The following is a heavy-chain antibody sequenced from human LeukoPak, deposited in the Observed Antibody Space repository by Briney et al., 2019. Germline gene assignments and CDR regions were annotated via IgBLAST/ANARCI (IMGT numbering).Heavy chain of an antibody. V-gene: IGHV3-21*01. D-gene: IGHD3-9*01. CDR3: ARDWYDNSDAFDI. CDR2: ISQDSDYV. Sequence: GGSLRLSCAVSGSTFSDYSMNWVRQSPGKGLEWVSSISQDSDYVYYADSVKGRFTISRDNAKNSLYLQMNSLRAEDTAVYYCARDWYDNSDAFDIWGQGTMVTVSS. CDR1: GSTFSDYS. J-gene: IGHJ3*02.